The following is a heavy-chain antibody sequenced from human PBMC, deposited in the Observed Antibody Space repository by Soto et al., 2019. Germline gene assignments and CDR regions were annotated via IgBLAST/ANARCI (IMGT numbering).Heavy chain of an antibody. J-gene: IGHJ4*02. CDR1: HGYSISSNC. D-gene: IGHD3-9*01. Sequence: LTCAVAHGYSISSNCWSWINQNPGKGLEWIGEIYHSGSTNYNPSLKSRVTISVDTSKNQFSLKLSSVTAADTAVYYCXRGFAIDWYTSYFAYWGQGPLVTVS. V-gene: IGHV4-4*02. CDR2: IYHSGST. CDR3: XRGFAIDWYTSYFAY.